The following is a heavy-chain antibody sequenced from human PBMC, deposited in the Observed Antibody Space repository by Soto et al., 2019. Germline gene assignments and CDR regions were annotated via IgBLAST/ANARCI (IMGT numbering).Heavy chain of an antibody. CDR2: IIPIFGTA. Sequence: QVQLVQSGAEVRKPGSSVKVSCKASGGTFSRHAISWVRQAPGQGLEWMGGIIPIFGTANHAQKFQRRVTIIADESRIRVYMELSSLRSEDTAMYYCARGWGYDSNDYYYAYWGQGTLVIVSS. CDR3: ARGWGYDSNDYYYAY. J-gene: IGHJ4*02. CDR1: GGTFSRHA. D-gene: IGHD3-22*01. V-gene: IGHV1-69*01.